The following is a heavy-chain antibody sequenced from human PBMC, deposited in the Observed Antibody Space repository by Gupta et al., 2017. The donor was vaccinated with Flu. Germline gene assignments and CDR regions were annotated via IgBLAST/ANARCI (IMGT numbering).Heavy chain of an antibody. J-gene: IGHJ3*02. CDR2: ISSSSSYI. CDR3: ARQPYGYDAFDI. Sequence: VRQAPGKGLEWVSSISSSSSYISYADSVRGRFTISRDNAKNSLFLQMNSLGGEDTAVYYCARQPYGYDAFDIWGQGTMVTVSS. D-gene: IGHD4-17*01. V-gene: IGHV3-21*01.